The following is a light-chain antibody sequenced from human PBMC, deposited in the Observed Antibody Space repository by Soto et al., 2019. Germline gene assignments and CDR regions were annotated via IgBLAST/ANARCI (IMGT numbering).Light chain of an antibody. CDR2: GNN. CDR3: QSHDSSLSGSV. V-gene: IGLV1-40*01. Sequence: QSVLTQPPSVSGAPGQRVTISCTGSSSNIGAGYDVHWYQQVPGTAPKLLIYGNNNRPSGVPDRFSGSKSGTSASLAITGLQAEDEAEYYCQSHDSSLSGSVFGGGTKLTVL. J-gene: IGLJ3*02. CDR1: SSNIGAGYD.